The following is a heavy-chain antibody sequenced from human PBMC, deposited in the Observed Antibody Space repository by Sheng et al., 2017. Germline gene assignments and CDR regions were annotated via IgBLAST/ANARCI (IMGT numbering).Heavy chain of an antibody. J-gene: IGHJ4*02. Sequence: QVQMVQSGAEVKKPGASVKVSCKSSGAPFSGFDISWVRQAPGQGLEWMGWISSYNGETRFSQKFQDRVTLTMDKSAITTSMELRSLRSDDTAVYYCTRLRPIAYLVGYSDEWGQGTLVIVSS. CDR1: GAPFSGFD. CDR3: TRLRPIAYLVGYSDE. CDR2: ISSYNGET. V-gene: IGHV1-18*01. D-gene: IGHD2-21*01.